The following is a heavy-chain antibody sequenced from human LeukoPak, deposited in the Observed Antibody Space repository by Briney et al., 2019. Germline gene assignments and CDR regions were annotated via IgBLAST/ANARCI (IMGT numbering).Heavy chain of an antibody. Sequence: GESLKISCKGSGYSFTSYWIGWVRQMPGKGLEWMGIIYPGDSDTRYSPSFQGQVTISADKSISTAYLQWSSLKASDAAMYYCAVCMAVAPINNWFDPWGQGTLVTVSS. CDR2: IYPGDSDT. CDR3: AVCMAVAPINNWFDP. J-gene: IGHJ5*02. CDR1: GYSFTSYW. V-gene: IGHV5-51*01. D-gene: IGHD6-19*01.